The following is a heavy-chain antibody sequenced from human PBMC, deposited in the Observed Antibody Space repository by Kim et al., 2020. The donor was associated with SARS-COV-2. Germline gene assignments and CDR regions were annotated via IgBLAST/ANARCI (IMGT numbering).Heavy chain of an antibody. Sequence: ADSVKGRFTISRDNAKNSLYLQMNSLRAEDTALYYCAKATYYGSGDAFDIWGQGTMVTVSS. D-gene: IGHD3-10*01. J-gene: IGHJ3*02. V-gene: IGHV3-9*01. CDR3: AKATYYGSGDAFDI.